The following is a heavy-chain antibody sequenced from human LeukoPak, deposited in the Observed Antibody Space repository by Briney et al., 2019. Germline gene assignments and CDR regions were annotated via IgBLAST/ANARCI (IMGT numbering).Heavy chain of an antibody. CDR3: AREVWNIRNPGAWIDP. D-gene: IGHD1/OR15-1a*01. Sequence: SQTLSLAWTVVAPFISNYYWSWIRQLAGKGLGWIGRLYIGRETDYNPSLKSRVTMSVDASNKQFSLRLTSVTAADTAIYYCAREVWNIRNPGAWIDPWGQGSLVTVSS. CDR2: LYIGRET. J-gene: IGHJ5*02. CDR1: APFISNYY. V-gene: IGHV4-4*07.